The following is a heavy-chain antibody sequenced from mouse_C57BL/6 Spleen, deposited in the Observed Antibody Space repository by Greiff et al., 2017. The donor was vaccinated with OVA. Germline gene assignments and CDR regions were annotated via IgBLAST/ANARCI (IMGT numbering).Heavy chain of an antibody. CDR2: IDPSDSYT. CDR3: ARSPFITTVVADWYFDV. Sequence: QVQLQQPGAELVMPGASVKLSCKASGYTFTSYWMHWVKQRPGQGLEWIGEIDPSDSYTNYNQKFKGKSTLTVDKSSSTAYMQLSSLTSEDSAVYYCARSPFITTVVADWYFDVWGTGTTVTVSS. CDR1: GYTFTSYW. J-gene: IGHJ1*03. V-gene: IGHV1-69*01. D-gene: IGHD1-1*01.